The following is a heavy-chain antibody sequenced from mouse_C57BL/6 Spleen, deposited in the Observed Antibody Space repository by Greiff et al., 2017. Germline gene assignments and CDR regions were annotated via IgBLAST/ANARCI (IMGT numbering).Heavy chain of an antibody. Sequence: QVQLQQPGAELVRPGTSVKLSCKASGYTFTSYWMHWVKQRPGQGLEWIGVIDPSDSYTNYNQKFKGKATLTVDTSSSTAYMQLSSLTSEDSAVYYCARTVTTVVAEYFDGWGTGTTVTVSS. CDR2: IDPSDSYT. D-gene: IGHD1-1*01. J-gene: IGHJ1*03. V-gene: IGHV1-59*01. CDR1: GYTFTSYW. CDR3: ARTVTTVVAEYFDG.